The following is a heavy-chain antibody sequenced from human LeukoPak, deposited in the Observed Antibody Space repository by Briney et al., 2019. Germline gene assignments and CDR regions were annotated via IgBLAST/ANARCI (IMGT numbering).Heavy chain of an antibody. D-gene: IGHD7-27*01. Sequence: GASVKVSCKASGYTFSSYGISWVRQAPGQGLEWMGWISAYNGNTNYAQKLQGRVTMTRDTSISTAYMELSRLRSDDTAVYYCARGTGDRGNWYFDLWGRGTLVTVSS. V-gene: IGHV1-18*01. CDR1: GYTFSSYG. CDR3: ARGTGDRGNWYFDL. CDR2: ISAYNGNT. J-gene: IGHJ2*01.